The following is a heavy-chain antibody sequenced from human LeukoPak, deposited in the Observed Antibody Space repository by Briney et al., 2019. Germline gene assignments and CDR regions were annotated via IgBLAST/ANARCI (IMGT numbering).Heavy chain of an antibody. Sequence: GGSLRLSCAASGFXFSSYSINWVRQAPGKGLEWVSYISGGSSIMYYADSVKGRFTISRDNAKNSLYLQMNSLRDADTAVYYCARGPDGSGTNAFDVWGQGTMVTVSS. D-gene: IGHD3-10*01. V-gene: IGHV3-48*02. J-gene: IGHJ3*01. CDR2: ISGGSSIM. CDR1: GFXFSSYS. CDR3: ARGPDGSGTNAFDV.